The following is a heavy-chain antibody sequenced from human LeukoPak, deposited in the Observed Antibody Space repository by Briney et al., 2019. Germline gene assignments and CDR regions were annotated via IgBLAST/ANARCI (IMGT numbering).Heavy chain of an antibody. J-gene: IGHJ4*02. CDR1: GFTFSSYG. Sequence: PGGSLRLSCAASGFTFSSYGMHWVRQAPGKGLEWVAVIWYDGSNKYYADSVKGRFTISRDNSKNTLYLQMNSLRAEDTAVYYCARDGSGYSSSWYYFDYWGQGTLVTVSS. CDR2: IWYDGSNK. V-gene: IGHV3-33*01. CDR3: ARDGSGYSSSWYYFDY. D-gene: IGHD6-13*01.